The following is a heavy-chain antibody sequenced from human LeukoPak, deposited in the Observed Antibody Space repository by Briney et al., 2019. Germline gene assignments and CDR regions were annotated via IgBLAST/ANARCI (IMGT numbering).Heavy chain of an antibody. CDR3: ARDPYYYGSGSYPY. D-gene: IGHD3-10*01. CDR1: GGSISSYY. CDR2: IYTSGST. V-gene: IGHV4-4*07. Sequence: PSETLSLTCTVSGGSISSYYWSWIRQPAGKGLEWIGRIYTSGSTNYNPSLKSRVTMSVDTSKNQFSLELSSVTAADTAVYYCARDPYYYGSGSYPYWGQGTLVTVSS. J-gene: IGHJ4*02.